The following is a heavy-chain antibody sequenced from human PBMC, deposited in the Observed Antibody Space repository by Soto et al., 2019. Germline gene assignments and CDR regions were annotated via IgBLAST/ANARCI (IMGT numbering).Heavy chain of an antibody. Sequence: GGSLRLSCAAAGITFRGYSLHWVPQAPGKGLEWVSYIGRGSSTILYSDSVKGRFTIYRDNAKNSLYLQMNSWSPEDPAVFFCVAWRGGYTYGDVFDIWGQGTMVTVSS. J-gene: IGHJ3*02. D-gene: IGHD5-18*01. CDR3: VAWRGGYTYGDVFDI. CDR2: IGRGSSTI. CDR1: GITFRGYS. V-gene: IGHV3-48*01.